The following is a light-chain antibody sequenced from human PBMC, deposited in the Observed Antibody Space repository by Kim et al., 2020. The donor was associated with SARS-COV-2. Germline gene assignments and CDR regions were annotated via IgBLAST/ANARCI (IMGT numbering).Light chain of an antibody. V-gene: IGKV3-15*01. J-gene: IGKJ2*01. CDR3: QQYNNWPPMYT. Sequence: SPGERATLSSRASQSVSSNLALYQQKPGQAPRLLIYGASTRATGIPARFSGSGSGTEFTLTISSLQSEDFAVYYCQQYNNWPPMYTFGQGTKLEIK. CDR2: GAS. CDR1: QSVSSN.